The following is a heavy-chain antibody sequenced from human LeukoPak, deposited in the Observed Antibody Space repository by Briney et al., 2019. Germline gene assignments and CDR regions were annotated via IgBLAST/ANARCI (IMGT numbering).Heavy chain of an antibody. V-gene: IGHV4-39*07. CDR3: ARVIANYDYVWGSYRTGHFDY. Sequence: SETLSLTCTVSGGSISSYYWSWIRQPPGKGLEWIGSIYYSGSTYYNPSLKSRVTISVDTSKNQFSLKLSSVTAADTAVYYCARVIANYDYVWGSYRTGHFDYWGQGTLVTVSS. J-gene: IGHJ4*02. CDR1: GGSISSYY. CDR2: IYYSGST. D-gene: IGHD3-16*02.